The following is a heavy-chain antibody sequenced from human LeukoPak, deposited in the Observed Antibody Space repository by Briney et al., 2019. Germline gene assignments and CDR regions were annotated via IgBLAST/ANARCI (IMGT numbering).Heavy chain of an antibody. CDR1: GFTFTSSA. J-gene: IGHJ4*02. V-gene: IGHV1-58*02. CDR2: IVVGSGNT. CDR3: AASYRKNDFDY. Sequence: ASVKVSCKASGFTFTSSAMQWVRQARGQRLEWIGWIVVGSGNTNYARKFQERVTITRDMSTSTAYMELSSLRSEDTAVYYCAASYRKNDFDYWGQGTLVTVSS. D-gene: IGHD1-1*01.